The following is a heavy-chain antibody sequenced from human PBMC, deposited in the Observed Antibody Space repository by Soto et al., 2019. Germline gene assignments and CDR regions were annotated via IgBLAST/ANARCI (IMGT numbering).Heavy chain of an antibody. CDR1: GFTFSSYS. CDR3: AGRPDYYDSSGPFDY. V-gene: IGHV3-21*01. CDR2: ISSSSYI. Sequence: PGGSLRISCAASGFTFSSYSMNWVRQAPGKGLEWVSSISSSSYIYYADSVKGRFTISRDNAKNSLYLQMNSLRAEDTAVYYCAGRPDYYDSSGPFDYWGQGTLVTVSS. J-gene: IGHJ4*02. D-gene: IGHD3-22*01.